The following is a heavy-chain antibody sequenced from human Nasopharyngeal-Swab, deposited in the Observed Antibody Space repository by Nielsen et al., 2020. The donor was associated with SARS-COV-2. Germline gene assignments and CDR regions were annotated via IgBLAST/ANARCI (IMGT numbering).Heavy chain of an antibody. CDR2: IHQSGST. Sequence: MCLEWMGFIHQSGSTTYSPSLKSRLTMSVDTSKNQFSLKLTSVTAADTALYYCARERTAPGTLYYFDYWGQGTPVTVSS. V-gene: IGHV4-30-2*05. D-gene: IGHD1/OR15-1a*01. CDR3: ARERTAPGTLYYFDY. J-gene: IGHJ4*02.